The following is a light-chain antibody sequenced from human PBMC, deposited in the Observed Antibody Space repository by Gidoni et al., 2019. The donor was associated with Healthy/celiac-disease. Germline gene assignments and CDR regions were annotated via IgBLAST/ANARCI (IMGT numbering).Light chain of an antibody. CDR3: QQSYSTPLT. J-gene: IGKJ4*01. V-gene: IGKV1-39*01. CDR1: QSISSY. CDR2: AAS. Sequence: DIQMTQSPSSLSASVGDRVTITCRASQSISSYLNWYQQKPGKAPELLIYAASSLQSWVPSRFSGSGSRKDFTLTISSQQTEDFATNYCQQSYSTPLTIGRETKVEIK.